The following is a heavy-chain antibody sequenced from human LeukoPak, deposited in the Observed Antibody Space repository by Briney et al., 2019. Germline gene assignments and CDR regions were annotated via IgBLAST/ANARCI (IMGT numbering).Heavy chain of an antibody. CDR2: INSDGSST. V-gene: IGHV3-74*01. Sequence: PGGSLRLSCAASGFTFSSYWMHWVRQAPGKGLVWVSHINSDGSSTSYADSVKGRFTISRDNAKNTLYQQMNSLRAEDTAVYYCARDQGDAFDIWGQGTMVTVSS. CDR3: ARDQGDAFDI. CDR1: GFTFSSYW. J-gene: IGHJ3*02.